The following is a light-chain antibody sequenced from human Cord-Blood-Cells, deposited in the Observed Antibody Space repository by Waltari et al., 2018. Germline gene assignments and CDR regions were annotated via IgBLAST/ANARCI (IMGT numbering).Light chain of an antibody. CDR3: SSYTSSSRV. Sequence: QSALPQPASVSGSPGQSIPISCTGTSSDVGGSNYVTWYQQHPGKAPKLMIYDVSNRPSGVSNRFSGSKSGNTASLTISGLQAEDEADDYCSSYTSSSRVFGGGTKLTVL. J-gene: IGLJ3*02. CDR2: DVS. V-gene: IGLV2-14*01. CDR1: SSDVGGSNY.